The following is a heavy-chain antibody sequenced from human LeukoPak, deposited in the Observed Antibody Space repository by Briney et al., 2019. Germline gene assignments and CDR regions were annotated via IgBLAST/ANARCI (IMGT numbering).Heavy chain of an antibody. Sequence: SETLSLTCDVSGSAMSRTNWWGWIRQPPGNVLEWIGYIYYSGSADYNPSLKSRVSMSIYTSKNQFSLKVTSVSALDTAVYYCVGGGNYYRAPDHWGQGTLVTVSS. CDR3: VGGGNYYRAPDH. CDR2: IYYSGSA. V-gene: IGHV4-28*06. CDR1: GSAMSRTNW. J-gene: IGHJ4*02. D-gene: IGHD3-10*01.